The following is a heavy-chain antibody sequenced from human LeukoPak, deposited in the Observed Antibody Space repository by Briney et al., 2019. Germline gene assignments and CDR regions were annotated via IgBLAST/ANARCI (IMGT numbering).Heavy chain of an antibody. CDR2: IYHSGST. Sequence: SETLSLTCAVSGGSINSGGFSWNWIRQPPGKGLEWIGYIYHSGSTYYSPSLKSRVTISQDRSKNQFSLKLNSVTAAATAIYYCASEGVNDGFDIWGQGTMVTVSS. J-gene: IGHJ3*02. V-gene: IGHV4-30-2*01. CDR1: GGSINSGGFS. CDR3: ASEGVNDGFDI.